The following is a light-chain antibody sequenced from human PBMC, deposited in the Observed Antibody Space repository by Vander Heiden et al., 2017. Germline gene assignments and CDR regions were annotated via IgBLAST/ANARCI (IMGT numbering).Light chain of an antibody. V-gene: IGKV1-5*03. CDR2: KAS. Sequence: DIQMTQSPSTMSASLGDRLTITCRASQSVGSWVAWYQKKPGRAQRPLIFKASTLQSGVPSRFSGSGSGNEITLTISSLQADDFATYYCQQYNGYPTFGQGTRVEIK. J-gene: IGKJ1*01. CDR1: QSVGSW. CDR3: QQYNGYPT.